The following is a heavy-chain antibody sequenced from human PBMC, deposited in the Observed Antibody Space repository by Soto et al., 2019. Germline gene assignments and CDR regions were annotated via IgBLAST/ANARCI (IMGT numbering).Heavy chain of an antibody. D-gene: IGHD3-22*01. CDR2: FDPEDGET. CDR3: ALVGFYYDSSGHVAFHI. CDR1: GYTLTELS. Sequence: APVKGSWKVSGYTLTELSMHWVRQAPGKRLEWMGGFDPEDGETIYAQKFQGRVTMTEDTSTDTAYMELSSVRSEDTAVYYCALVGFYYDSSGHVAFHISDEGLMGTV. J-gene: IGHJ3*02. V-gene: IGHV1-24*01.